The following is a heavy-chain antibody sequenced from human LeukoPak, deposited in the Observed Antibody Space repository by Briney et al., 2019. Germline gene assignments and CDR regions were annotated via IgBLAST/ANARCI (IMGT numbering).Heavy chain of an antibody. Sequence: GGSLRLSCAASGFTFSSYAMHWVRQAPGKGLEWVAVISYDGSNKYYADSVKGRFTISRDNSKNTLYLQMNSQRAEDTAVYYCARGRFALGYCSGGSCYSHFDYWGQGTLVTVSS. D-gene: IGHD2-15*01. CDR3: ARGRFALGYCSGGSCYSHFDY. CDR2: ISYDGSNK. V-gene: IGHV3-30*04. J-gene: IGHJ4*02. CDR1: GFTFSSYA.